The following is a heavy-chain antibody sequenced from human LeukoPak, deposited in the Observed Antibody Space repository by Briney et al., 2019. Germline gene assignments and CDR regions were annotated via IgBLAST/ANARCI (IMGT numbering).Heavy chain of an antibody. Sequence: GGSLRLSRAPSGFTFSSYWMSWVRQTPGKGLEWVANIKPDGSETNYVDSVKGRFTISRDNAKNSLYLEMNSLRAEDTALYYCSRGRKWLQPLDYWGQGTLVTVSS. CDR3: SRGRKWLQPLDY. CDR1: GFTFSSYW. J-gene: IGHJ4*02. D-gene: IGHD5-24*01. CDR2: IKPDGSET. V-gene: IGHV3-7*01.